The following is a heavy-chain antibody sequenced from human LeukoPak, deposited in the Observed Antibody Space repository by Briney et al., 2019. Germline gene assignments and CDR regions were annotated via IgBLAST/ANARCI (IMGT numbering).Heavy chain of an antibody. CDR3: TNHLACGSTSCPPFDD. CDR1: GFTFSSYS. D-gene: IGHD2-2*01. V-gene: IGHV3-21*01. Sequence: SGGSLRLSCAASGFTFSSYSMSWVRQAPGRGLEWVSSISDNSYWIYYADSVEGRFIISRDNAKSSLYLQMNSLRAEDTAVYYCTNHLACGSTSCPPFDDWGQGTLVTVSS. CDR2: ISDNSYWI. J-gene: IGHJ4*02.